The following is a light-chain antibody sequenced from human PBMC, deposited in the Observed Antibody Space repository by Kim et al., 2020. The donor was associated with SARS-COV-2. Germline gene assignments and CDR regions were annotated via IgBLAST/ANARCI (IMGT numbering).Light chain of an antibody. CDR2: VNSDGSH. V-gene: IGLV4-69*01. J-gene: IGLJ3*02. Sequence: ASVKLTCTLSSGHSSYAIAWHQQQPEKGPRYLMNVNSDGSHNKGDGIPDRFSGSSSGAERYLTISSLQSEDEADYYCQTWGTGIRVFGGGTQLTVL. CDR3: QTWGTGIRV. CDR1: SGHSSYA.